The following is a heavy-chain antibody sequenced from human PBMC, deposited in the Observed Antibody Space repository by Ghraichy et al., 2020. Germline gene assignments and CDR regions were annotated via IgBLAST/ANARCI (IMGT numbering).Heavy chain of an antibody. Sequence: TLSLTCTVSGGSISSYYWSWIRQPPGKGLEWIGYIYYSGSTNYNPSLKSRVTISVDTSKNQFSLKLSSVTAADTAVYYCARSGYYPLYYFDYWGQGTLVTVSS. D-gene: IGHD3-22*01. CDR1: GGSISSYY. CDR3: ARSGYYPLYYFDY. V-gene: IGHV4-59*08. CDR2: IYYSGST. J-gene: IGHJ4*02.